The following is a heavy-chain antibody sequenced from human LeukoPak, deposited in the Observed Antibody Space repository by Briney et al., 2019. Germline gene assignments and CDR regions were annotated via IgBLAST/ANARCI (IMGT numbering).Heavy chain of an antibody. Sequence: GGSLRLSCAASGFTFTTYGMNWVRQAPGKGLEWVSAIGGTGGNIFYTDSVKGRFTISRDNSKNTLYLHMNSLRAEDTAIYYCVRDNYSYRLDVWGQGTLVTVSS. D-gene: IGHD2-21*01. CDR3: VRDNYSYRLDV. CDR2: IGGTGGNI. J-gene: IGHJ4*02. V-gene: IGHV3-23*01. CDR1: GFTFTTYG.